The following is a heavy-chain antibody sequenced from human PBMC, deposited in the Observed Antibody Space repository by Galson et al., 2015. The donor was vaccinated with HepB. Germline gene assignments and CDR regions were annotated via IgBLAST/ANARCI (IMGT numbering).Heavy chain of an antibody. CDR3: AREDIVVVPAHYYYYGMDV. J-gene: IGHJ6*02. D-gene: IGHD2-2*01. V-gene: IGHV1-46*01. CDR2: INPSGGNT. Sequence: SVKVSCKASGYTFTSYYMHWVRQAPGQGLEWMGIINPSGGNTSYAQKFQGRVTMTRDTSTSTVHMELSSLRSEDTAVYYCAREDIVVVPAHYYYYGMDVWGQGTTVTVSS. CDR1: GYTFTSYY.